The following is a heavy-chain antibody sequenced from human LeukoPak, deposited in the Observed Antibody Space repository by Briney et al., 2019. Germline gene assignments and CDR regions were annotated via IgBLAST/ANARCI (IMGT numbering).Heavy chain of an antibody. D-gene: IGHD3-10*01. CDR3: AKDADTTELWFGELLSPHDY. V-gene: IGHV3-30*18. Sequence: PGGSLRLSCAASGFTFSSYWMSWVRQAPGKGLGWVALISYDGSDKYYADSVKGRFTISRDNSNNTLYLQMNSLRAEDTAVYYCAKDADTTELWFGELLSPHDYWGQGTLVTVSS. J-gene: IGHJ4*02. CDR1: GFTFSSYW. CDR2: ISYDGSDK.